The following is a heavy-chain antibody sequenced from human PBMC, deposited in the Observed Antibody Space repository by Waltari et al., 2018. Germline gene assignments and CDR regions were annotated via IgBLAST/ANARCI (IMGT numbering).Heavy chain of an antibody. J-gene: IGHJ4*02. CDR3: ARDPVGYSYDDFDY. D-gene: IGHD5-18*01. CDR1: GFTFSSYW. V-gene: IGHV3-74*01. CDR2: INSDGSST. Sequence: EVQLVESGGGLVQPGGSLRLSCAASGFTFSSYWMPWVRQAPGRGLFWVSRINSDGSSTSYADSVKGRFTISRDNAKNTLYLQMNSLRAEDTAVYYCARDPVGYSYDDFDYWGQGTLVTVSS.